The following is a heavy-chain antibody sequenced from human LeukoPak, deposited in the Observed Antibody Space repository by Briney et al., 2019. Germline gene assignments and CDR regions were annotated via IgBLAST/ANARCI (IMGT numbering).Heavy chain of an antibody. D-gene: IGHD6-19*01. V-gene: IGHV4-34*01. J-gene: IGHJ4*02. CDR2: INHSGST. CDR1: GGSFSGYY. CDR3: AMGGYSSGWYVFDY. Sequence: SETLSLTCAVYGGSFSGYYWSWIRQPPGKGLEWIGEINHSGSTNYNPSLKSRVTISVDTSKNQFSLKLSSVTAADTAVYYCAMGGYSSGWYVFDYWGQGTLVTVPS.